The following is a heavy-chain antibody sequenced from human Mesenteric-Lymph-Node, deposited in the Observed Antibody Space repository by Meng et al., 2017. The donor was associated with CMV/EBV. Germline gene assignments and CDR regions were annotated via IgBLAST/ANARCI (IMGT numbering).Heavy chain of an antibody. CDR3: TKEGGEHD. V-gene: IGHV3-21*01. CDR2: ISSNSDHI. D-gene: IGHD2-15*01. Sequence: GESLKISCAASGITFSGYSMNWVRQAPGQGLQWVSSISSNSDHIYYAASVRGRFTISRDNAKNSLYLQMNSLRSEDTAVYYCTKEGGEHDWGQGTLVTVSS. J-gene: IGHJ4*02. CDR1: GITFSGYS.